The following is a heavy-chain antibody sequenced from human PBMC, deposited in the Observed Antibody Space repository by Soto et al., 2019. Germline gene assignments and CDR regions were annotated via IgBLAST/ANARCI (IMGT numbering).Heavy chain of an antibody. V-gene: IGHV4-39*01. D-gene: IGHD6-19*01. CDR2: IYYSGST. J-gene: IGHJ6*03. CDR3: AVTSSGWLGYYYYMDV. Sequence: SETLSLTCTVSGGSISSSSYYWGWIRQPPGKGLEWIGSIYYSGSTYYSPSLKSRVTISVDTSKNQFSLKLSSVTAADTAVYYCAVTSSGWLGYYYYMDVWGKGTTVTVSS. CDR1: GGSISSSSYY.